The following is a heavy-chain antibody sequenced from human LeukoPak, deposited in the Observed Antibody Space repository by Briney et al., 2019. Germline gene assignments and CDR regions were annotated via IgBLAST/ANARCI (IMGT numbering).Heavy chain of an antibody. Sequence: GGSLRLSCAAAGFTFSSYGMALVRQAPGKGLGWVAVIWDDGINKYYADSVKGRFTISRDNSKNALYLQMNRLRAEDTAVYYCAKEAIAVAGSQPFDYWGQGTLVTVSS. J-gene: IGHJ4*02. CDR2: IWDDGINK. V-gene: IGHV3-33*06. CDR3: AKEAIAVAGSQPFDY. D-gene: IGHD6-19*01. CDR1: GFTFSSYG.